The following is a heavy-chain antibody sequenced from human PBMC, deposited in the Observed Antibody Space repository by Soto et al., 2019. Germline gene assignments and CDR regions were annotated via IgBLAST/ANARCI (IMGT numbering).Heavy chain of an antibody. D-gene: IGHD6-13*01. Sequence: GGSLRLSCAASGFTFNNDNMNWVRQAPGGSLEWVASIGNRDSSYRYYADPVKGRFTIYRDIANNSLYLQMDSLRVDDTGAYYCARDLEAADVFDFWGQGTMVTVSS. V-gene: IGHV3-21*06. J-gene: IGHJ3*01. CDR1: GFTFNNDN. CDR3: ARDLEAADVFDF. CDR2: IGNRDSSYR.